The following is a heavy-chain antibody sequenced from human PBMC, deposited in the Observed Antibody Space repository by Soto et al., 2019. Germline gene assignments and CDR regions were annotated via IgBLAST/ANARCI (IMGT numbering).Heavy chain of an antibody. V-gene: IGHV3-30*03. J-gene: IGHJ1*01. D-gene: IGHD1-26*01. CDR2: VSYDGKNK. CDR3: ARGREVAAVQDR. CDR1: GFTFRLYG. Sequence: QVQLVESGGGVVQPGRSRTLSCVASGFTFRLYGMHWVRQAPGKGLEWVAAVSYDGKNKWYGDSVQGRFTISRDNSKNTVFLQMSSLRTEETAVYYCARGREVAAVQDRWGQGIVVAVSS.